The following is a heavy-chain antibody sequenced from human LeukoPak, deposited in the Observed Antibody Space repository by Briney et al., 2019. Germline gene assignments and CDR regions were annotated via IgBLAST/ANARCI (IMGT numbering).Heavy chain of an antibody. J-gene: IGHJ4*02. V-gene: IGHV3-43*02. CDR3: AKGGYTYGGRLFDY. CDR2: ISGDGGAT. CDR1: GFTFYDYV. Sequence: GGSLRLSCAASGFTFYDYVMHWVRQAPGKGLEWVSFISGDGGATYYADSAKGRFTISRDNGRKSLYLQMHSLRTEDTALYYCAKGGYTYGGRLFDYWGQGTLVTVSS. D-gene: IGHD5-18*01.